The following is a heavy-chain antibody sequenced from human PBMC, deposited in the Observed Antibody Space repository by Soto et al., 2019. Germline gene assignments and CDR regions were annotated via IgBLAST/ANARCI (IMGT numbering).Heavy chain of an antibody. Sequence: QVQVVQSGAEVKKPGSSVTVSCKTSGDDFNSYTIIWVRQAPGQGLEWMGRVIPVLGTSDSAQKFQGRLTLSADKSTDTVYMELSSLTSEDTAVYYCARALRRSASAPYYKVGAEYWGQGTLVTVSS. D-gene: IGHD1-26*01. V-gene: IGHV1-69*08. CDR3: ARALRRSASAPYYKVGAEY. J-gene: IGHJ4*02. CDR2: VIPVLGTS. CDR1: GDDFNSYT.